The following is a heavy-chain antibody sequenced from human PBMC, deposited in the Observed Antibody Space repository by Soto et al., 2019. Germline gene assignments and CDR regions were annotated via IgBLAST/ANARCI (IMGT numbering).Heavy chain of an antibody. CDR2: ISGSGGDI. J-gene: IGHJ4*02. D-gene: IGHD6-19*01. CDR3: ARGWQGDY. Sequence: EVQLLESGGGLVQPGVSLRLSCAASGFTFSSYAMNWVRQAPGKRLEWVSAISGSGGDIYYADSVKGRFTISRDTSKNTLFLQMNSLRAEDTAVYYCARGWQGDYWGQGTLVTVSS. CDR1: GFTFSSYA. V-gene: IGHV3-23*01.